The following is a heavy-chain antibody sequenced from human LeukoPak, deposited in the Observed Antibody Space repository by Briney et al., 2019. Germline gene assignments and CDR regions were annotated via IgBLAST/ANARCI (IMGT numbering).Heavy chain of an antibody. CDR2: INHSGST. D-gene: IGHD4-23*01. J-gene: IGHJ4*02. CDR3: ARTALATVVIYYFDY. V-gene: IGHV4-34*01. CDR1: GGSFSGYY. Sequence: SETLSLTCAVYGGSFSGYYWSWIRQPPGKGLEWIGEINHSGSTNYNPSLKSRVTISVDTSKNQFSLKLSSVTAADTAVYYCARTALATVVIYYFDYWGQGTLVTVSS.